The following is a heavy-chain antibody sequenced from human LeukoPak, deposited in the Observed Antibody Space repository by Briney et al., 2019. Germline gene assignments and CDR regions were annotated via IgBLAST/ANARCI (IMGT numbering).Heavy chain of an antibody. CDR3: ARAESGPTAFFDY. D-gene: IGHD3-3*01. Sequence: PSETLSLTCTVSGGSLSSRSHYWGCIRQFPGKELQWIASVYFTGSTYYNPSLTSRATVSVDTSKNQFSLKLSSVTAADTAVYYCARAESGPTAFFDYWGQGTLVTVSS. CDR2: VYFTGST. J-gene: IGHJ4*02. CDR1: GGSLSSRSHY. V-gene: IGHV4-39*01.